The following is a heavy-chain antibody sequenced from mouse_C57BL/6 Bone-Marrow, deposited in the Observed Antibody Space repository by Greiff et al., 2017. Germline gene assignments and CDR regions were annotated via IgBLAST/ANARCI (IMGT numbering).Heavy chain of an antibody. CDR2: IDPENGDT. J-gene: IGHJ2*01. Sequence: EVQLQQPGAELVRPGASVKLSCTASGFNIKDDYMHWVKQRPEQGLEWIGWIDPENGDTEYASKFQGKATITADTSSNTAYLQLSSLTSEDTAVYYCTPTGYYFDYWGQGTTLTVSS. V-gene: IGHV14-4*01. CDR1: GFNIKDDY. CDR3: TPTGYYFDY. D-gene: IGHD4-1*02.